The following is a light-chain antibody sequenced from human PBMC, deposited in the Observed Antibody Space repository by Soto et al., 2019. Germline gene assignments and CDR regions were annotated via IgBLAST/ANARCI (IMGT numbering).Light chain of an antibody. Sequence: EIMVTQSPATLSLSPGERATLSCRASQNINSDLAWYQQAPGQAPRLLLYGASTRATGIPARFSGGGSGTDFTLTISRLEPEDFAVYYCQQYGSSPRSFGQGTHWRL. CDR1: QNINSD. CDR3: QQYGSSPRS. J-gene: IGKJ5*01. V-gene: IGKV3-20*01. CDR2: GAS.